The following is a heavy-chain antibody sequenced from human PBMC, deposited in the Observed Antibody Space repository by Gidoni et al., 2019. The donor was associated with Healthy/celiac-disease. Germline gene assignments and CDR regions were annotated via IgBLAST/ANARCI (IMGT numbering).Heavy chain of an antibody. CDR2: IYYSGST. V-gene: IGHV4-59*01. D-gene: IGHD2-21*02. J-gene: IGHJ4*02. CDR3: ARDQGLLPGALGY. Sequence: QVQLQESGPGLVQPSETLSLTCTVAGGSISSYYWSWIRQPPGKGLEWIGYIYYSGSTNYNPSLKSRVTISVDTSKNQFSLKLSSVTAADTAVYYCARDQGLLPGALGYWGQGTLVTVSS. CDR1: GGSISSYY.